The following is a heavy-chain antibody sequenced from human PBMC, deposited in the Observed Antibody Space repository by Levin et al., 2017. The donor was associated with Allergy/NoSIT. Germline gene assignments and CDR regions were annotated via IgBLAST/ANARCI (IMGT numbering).Heavy chain of an antibody. D-gene: IGHD4-17*01. CDR2: ISYDGSNK. Sequence: GESLKISCAASGFTFSSYGMHWVRQAPGKGLEWVAVISYDGSNKYYADSVKGRFTISRDNSKNTLYLQMNSLRAEDTALYYCSKAVGDYSWYFDLWGRGTLVTVSS. J-gene: IGHJ2*01. V-gene: IGHV3-30*18. CDR1: GFTFSSYG. CDR3: SKAVGDYSWYFDL.